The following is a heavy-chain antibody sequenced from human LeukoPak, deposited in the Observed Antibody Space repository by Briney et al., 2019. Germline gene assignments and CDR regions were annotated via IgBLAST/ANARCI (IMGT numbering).Heavy chain of an antibody. CDR2: INHSGST. V-gene: IGHV4-34*01. CDR3: ARMVIVATIGHWFDP. J-gene: IGHJ5*02. CDR1: GGSFSGYY. Sequence: SETLSLTCAVYGGSFSGYYWSWIRQPPGKGLEWIGEINHSGSTNYNPSLKSRVTISVDTSKNQFSLKLSSVTAADTAVYYCARMVIVATIGHWFDPWGQGTLVTVSS. D-gene: IGHD5-12*01.